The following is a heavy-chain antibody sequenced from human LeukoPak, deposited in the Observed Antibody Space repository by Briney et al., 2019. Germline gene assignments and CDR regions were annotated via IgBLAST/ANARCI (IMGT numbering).Heavy chain of an antibody. V-gene: IGHV4-39*01. CDR1: GGSISSGGYY. CDR2: IYYSGST. CDR3: ARRGYSYGGGYFDY. D-gene: IGHD5-18*01. J-gene: IGHJ4*02. Sequence: PSQTLSLTCTVSGGSISSGGYYWSWIRQPPGKGLEWIGSIYYSGSTYYNPSLKSRVTISVDTSKNQFSLKLSSVTAADTAVYYCARRGYSYGGGYFDYWGQGTLVTVSS.